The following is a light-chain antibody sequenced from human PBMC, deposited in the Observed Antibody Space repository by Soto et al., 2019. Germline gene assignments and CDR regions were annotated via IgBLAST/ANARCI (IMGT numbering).Light chain of an antibody. Sequence: QSALPQPASVSGSPGQSITISCTGTSSDVGAYNYVSWYQQHPGKAPKLMIYEVSNRPSGVSDRFSGSKSGNTASLTISGLQAEDEADYYCNSYASTSARVFGGGTKLTVL. CDR3: NSYASTSARV. CDR2: EVS. CDR1: SSDVGAYNY. V-gene: IGLV2-14*01. J-gene: IGLJ3*02.